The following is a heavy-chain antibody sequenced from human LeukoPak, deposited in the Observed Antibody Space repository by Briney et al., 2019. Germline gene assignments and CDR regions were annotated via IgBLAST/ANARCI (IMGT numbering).Heavy chain of an antibody. CDR3: ARAVVVPAATYYYYYYVDV. J-gene: IGHJ6*03. Sequence: GGSLRPSCAASGFTVSSNYMSWVRQAPGKGLEWVSVIYSGGSTYYADSVKGRFTISRDNSKNTLYLQMNSLRAEDTAVYYCARAVVVPAATYYYYYYVDVWGKGTTVTVSS. D-gene: IGHD2-2*01. CDR2: IYSGGST. CDR1: GFTVSSNY. V-gene: IGHV3-66*02.